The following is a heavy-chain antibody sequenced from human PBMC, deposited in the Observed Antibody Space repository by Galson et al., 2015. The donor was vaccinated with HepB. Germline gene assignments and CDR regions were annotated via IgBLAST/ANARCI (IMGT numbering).Heavy chain of an antibody. CDR2: IYSGGST. D-gene: IGHD1-26*01. V-gene: IGHV3-66*01. CDR3: AREGSDGGSSGDYFDY. CDR1: GFTVSSNY. Sequence: SLRLSCAASGFTVSSNYMSWVRQAPGKGLEWVSVIYSGGSTYYADSVKGRFTISRDNSKNTLYLQMNSLRAEDTAVYYCAREGSDGGSSGDYFDYWGQGTLVTVSS. J-gene: IGHJ4*02.